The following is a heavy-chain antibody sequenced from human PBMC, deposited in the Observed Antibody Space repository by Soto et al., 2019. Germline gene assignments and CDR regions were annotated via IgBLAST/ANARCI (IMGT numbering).Heavy chain of an antibody. CDR2: ISYDETNE. CDR3: SRAPFDSSGYFAY. D-gene: IGHD3-22*01. Sequence: GGSLRLSCAASGFTFSRYSMHWVRQAPGKGLEWVAAISYDETNESYADSVKGRFTISRDISKNTMFLQMSSLRPEDTAVYFCSRAPFDSSGYFAYWGQGTLVTVSS. V-gene: IGHV3-30-3*01. CDR1: GFTFSRYS. J-gene: IGHJ4*02.